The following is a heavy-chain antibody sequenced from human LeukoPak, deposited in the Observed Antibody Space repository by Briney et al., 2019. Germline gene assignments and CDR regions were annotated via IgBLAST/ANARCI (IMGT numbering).Heavy chain of an antibody. D-gene: IGHD3-10*01. CDR3: ARVATMVRVPLDALDI. V-gene: IGHV3-48*03. Sequence: GGSLRLSCAASGFAFSGYEMNWVRQAPGKGLGWVSYISTSGSTIYYADSVKGRFTISRDNAKNSLYLQMNSLRAEDTAVYYCARVATMVRVPLDALDIWGQGTMVSVSS. CDR1: GFAFSGYE. J-gene: IGHJ3*02. CDR2: ISTSGSTI.